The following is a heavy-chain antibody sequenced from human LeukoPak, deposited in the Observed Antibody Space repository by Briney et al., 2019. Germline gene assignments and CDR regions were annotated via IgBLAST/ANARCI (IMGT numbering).Heavy chain of an antibody. CDR2: IIPIFGTA. D-gene: IGHD6-19*01. Sequence: GASVNVSCKSSGCTFSSYAISWVRQAPAQGRDWMGGIIPIFGTANNAQKFQGRYTITADESTSTAYMELSSLRSEDTAVYYCAREGGKQWLVRRLDAFDIWGQGKMVTVSS. CDR1: GCTFSSYA. V-gene: IGHV1-69*01. J-gene: IGHJ3*02. CDR3: AREGGKQWLVRRLDAFDI.